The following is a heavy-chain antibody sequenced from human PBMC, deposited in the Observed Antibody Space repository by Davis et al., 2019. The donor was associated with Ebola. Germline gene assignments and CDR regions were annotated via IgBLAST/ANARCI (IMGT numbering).Heavy chain of an antibody. Sequence: PGGSLRLSCVASGFTFSRSAMHWVRQAPGKGLEWVAFLSFDGSNKYYADSVKGRFTISRDNAKNTLYLQMNNLRVEDTAVYYCATLPGYYWGQGTLVTVSS. CDR1: GFTFSRSA. D-gene: IGHD1-26*01. CDR2: LSFDGSNK. V-gene: IGHV3-30*07. CDR3: ATLPGYY. J-gene: IGHJ4*02.